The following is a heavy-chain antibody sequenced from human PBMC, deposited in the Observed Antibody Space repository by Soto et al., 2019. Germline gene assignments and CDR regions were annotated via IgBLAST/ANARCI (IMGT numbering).Heavy chain of an antibody. D-gene: IGHD2-2*01. V-gene: IGHV3-7*01. CDR2: IKEDGSAK. Sequence: EVQLVESGGGLVQPGGSLRLSCAASGFTFSGYWMTWVRQAPGKGLEWVANIKEDGSAKYYVDSVKGRFTISRDNAKNSLYLQMNRLIAEETAVYYCARDSGICSSTRCYDAFDVWGRGTLVTVSS. CDR1: GFTFSGYW. J-gene: IGHJ3*01. CDR3: ARDSGICSSTRCYDAFDV.